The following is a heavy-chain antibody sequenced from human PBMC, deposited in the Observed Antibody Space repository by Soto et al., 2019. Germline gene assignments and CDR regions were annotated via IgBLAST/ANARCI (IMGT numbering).Heavy chain of an antibody. D-gene: IGHD5-18*01. V-gene: IGHV3-33*01. Sequence: QVQLVESGGGVVQPGRSLRLSCAASGFTFSSYGMHWVRQAPGKGLEWVAVIGYDGSNKYYADSVKGRFTISRDNSKNTLYLQMNSLRAEDTAVYYCARGKPNSYGYFDDYWGQGTLVTVSS. J-gene: IGHJ4*02. CDR2: IGYDGSNK. CDR3: ARGKPNSYGYFDDY. CDR1: GFTFSSYG.